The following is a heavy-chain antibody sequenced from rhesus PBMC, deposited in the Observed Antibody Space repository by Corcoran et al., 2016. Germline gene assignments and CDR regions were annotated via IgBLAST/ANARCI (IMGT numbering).Heavy chain of an antibody. CDR2: IIPLVGIP. J-gene: IGHJ6*01. CDR1: GFTFGSYA. CDR3: AITVAEPYYYGLDS. D-gene: IGHD4-29*01. Sequence: QVQLVQSGAEVKKPGASVKVSCKASGFTFGSYAINWVRQAPGQGLGWMGVIIPLVGIPNYAEKFQGKVTITAETSTSTAYMELSSLRSEDTAVYYCAITVAEPYYYGLDSWGQGVVVTVSS. V-gene: IGHV1-198*02.